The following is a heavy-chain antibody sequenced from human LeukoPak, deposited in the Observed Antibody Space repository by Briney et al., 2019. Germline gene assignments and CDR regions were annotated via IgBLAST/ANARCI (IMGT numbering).Heavy chain of an antibody. CDR3: ARSGAPTPDY. Sequence: AVGSLRLSRAGTGFTFSSYWTHWVRHAPGQGQVSILRLDSDGSSTIYADSVKGRFTISRDNAKNTLNLQMNSLRAEDTCLYYCARSGAPTPDYWGQGTLVIVSS. D-gene: IGHD2-15*01. V-gene: IGHV3-74*01. J-gene: IGHJ4*02. CDR2: LDSDGSST. CDR1: GFTFSSYW.